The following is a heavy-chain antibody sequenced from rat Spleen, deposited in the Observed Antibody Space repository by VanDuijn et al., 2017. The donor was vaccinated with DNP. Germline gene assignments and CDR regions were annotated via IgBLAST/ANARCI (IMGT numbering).Heavy chain of an antibody. CDR1: GFIFSNYW. CDR3: AIIDYYSSSTFDY. CDR2: ISNTGDNT. J-gene: IGHJ2*01. V-gene: IGHV5-31*01. Sequence: EVQLVESGGGPVQPGRSLKLSCVASGFIFSNYWMTWIRQAPGKGLEWVATISNTGDNTYYSDSVKGRFSLSRDNAKSTLYLQVNSLRSEETATYYCAIIDYYSSSTFDYWGQGVMVTVSS. D-gene: IGHD1-2*01.